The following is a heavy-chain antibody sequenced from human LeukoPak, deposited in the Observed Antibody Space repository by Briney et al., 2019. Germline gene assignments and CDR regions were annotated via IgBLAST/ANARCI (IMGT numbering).Heavy chain of an antibody. CDR1: GFTFSSYW. J-gene: IGHJ4*02. CDR3: ARGLLTMVRGVIIEYFDY. D-gene: IGHD3-10*01. CDR2: IKQDGSEK. Sequence: GSLRLSCAASGFTFSSYWMSWVRQAPGKGLEWVANIKQDGSEKYYVDSVKGRFTISRDNAKNSLYLQMNSLRAEDTAVYYCARGLLTMVRGVIIEYFDYWGQGTLVTVSS. V-gene: IGHV3-7*01.